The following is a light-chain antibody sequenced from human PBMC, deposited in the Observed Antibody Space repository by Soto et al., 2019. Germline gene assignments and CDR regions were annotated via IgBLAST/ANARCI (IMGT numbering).Light chain of an antibody. Sequence: DIQMTQSHSTLSASVGDRVTITCRASQSVTSWLAWYQQKPGKAPNLLIYKASNLEYGVSSRFSGSGYGTEFTLTISSLQPDDFATYYCQQYRGYSCTFGQGTKVEIK. V-gene: IGKV1-5*03. CDR2: KAS. CDR3: QQYRGYSCT. CDR1: QSVTSW. J-gene: IGKJ1*01.